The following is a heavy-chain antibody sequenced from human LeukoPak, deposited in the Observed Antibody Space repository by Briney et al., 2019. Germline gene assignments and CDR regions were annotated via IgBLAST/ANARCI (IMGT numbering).Heavy chain of an antibody. CDR3: AQGSGFYYDY. D-gene: IGHD3-22*01. CDR2: IKRETDGGTT. V-gene: IGHV3-15*07. Sequence: GGSLRLSCATSGFTFSSSNMNWVRQAPGKGLEWVGLIKRETDGGTTDFAAPVKGRFTISRDDSKNTLYLQMNRLTSEDTAVYYCAQGSGFYYDYWGQGTLVTVSS. J-gene: IGHJ4*02. CDR1: GFTFSSSN.